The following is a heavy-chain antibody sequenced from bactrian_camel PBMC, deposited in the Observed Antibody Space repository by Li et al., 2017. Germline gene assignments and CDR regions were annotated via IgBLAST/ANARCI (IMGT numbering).Heavy chain of an antibody. Sequence: HVQLVESGGGSVQAGGSLRLACAVSGYTDSIYVLAWFRQAPGKEREGVAAITAGGTAVYADSVKARFTISQDNAKNTVYLQMNSLKTEDTGVYSCAAECGRGWARRTYWGHGTQVTVS. CDR2: ITAGGTA. CDR1: GYTDSIYV. D-gene: IGHD1*01. V-gene: IGHV3S53*01. J-gene: IGHJ4*01. CDR3: AAECGRGWARRTY.